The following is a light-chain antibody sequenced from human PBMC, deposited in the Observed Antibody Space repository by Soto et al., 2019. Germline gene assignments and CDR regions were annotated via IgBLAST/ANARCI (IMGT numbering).Light chain of an antibody. Sequence: LSVSPGDTATLSCRASQSVSSSYLAWYKQKPGQAPRLLIVGASSRATGLPDRLSGSGAGANDFLSISRRVEPEDAVVYYCQKYGGSSWTFGQGTKVDIK. J-gene: IGKJ1*01. CDR2: GAS. V-gene: IGKV3-20*01. CDR3: QKYGGSSWT. CDR1: QSVSSSY.